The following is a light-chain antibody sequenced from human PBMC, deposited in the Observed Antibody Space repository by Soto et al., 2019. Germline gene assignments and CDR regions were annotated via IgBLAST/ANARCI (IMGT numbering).Light chain of an antibody. CDR3: QSWGTGIWV. V-gene: IGLV4-69*01. J-gene: IGLJ3*02. Sequence: QAVVTQSPSASASLGVSVKLTCTLSSGHSSYAIAWHQQQPEKGPRYLMQVNSDGSHSKGDGIPDRFSGSSSGAERYLTISSLQSEDEADYYCQSWGTGIWVFGGGTKLTVL. CDR1: SGHSSYA. CDR2: VNSDGSH.